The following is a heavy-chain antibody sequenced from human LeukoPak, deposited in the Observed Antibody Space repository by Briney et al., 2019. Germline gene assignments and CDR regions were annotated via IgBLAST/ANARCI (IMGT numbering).Heavy chain of an antibody. D-gene: IGHD2-2*01. J-gene: IGHJ4*02. CDR2: IIPIFGTA. CDR1: GYTFTSYG. V-gene: IGHV1-69*13. Sequence: SVKVSCKASGYTFTSYGISWVRQAPGQGLEWMGGIIPIFGTANYAQKFQGRVTITADESTSTAYMELSSLRSEDTAVYYCARVVVPAAIPDYWGQGTLVTVSS. CDR3: ARVVVPAAIPDY.